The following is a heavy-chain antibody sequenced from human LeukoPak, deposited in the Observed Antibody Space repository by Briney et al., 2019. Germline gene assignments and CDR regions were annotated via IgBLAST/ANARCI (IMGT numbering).Heavy chain of an antibody. CDR1: GLNLDAYA. J-gene: IGHJ6*02. V-gene: IGHV3-43*02. CDR2: ISGDGTIT. CDR3: AKDTPLFYHYYGIDV. Sequence: PGGSLRLSCTASGLNLDAYAMHWVRQAPGKGLEWVSLISGDGTITYYADSVKGRITISRDNSKNSLFLEMNSLRSEDTALYYCAKDTPLFYHYYGIDVWGQGTTVTVSS.